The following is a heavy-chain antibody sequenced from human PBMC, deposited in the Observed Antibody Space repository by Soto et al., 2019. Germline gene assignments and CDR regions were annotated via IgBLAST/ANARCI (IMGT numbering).Heavy chain of an antibody. Sequence: EVQLLGSGGGLVQPGGSLRLSCAASGFTFSADAMSWVRQAPGKGLEWVSTIHGGGGATHYADSVKGRFTISRDDSKNTLYVQMNSLRAEDTAVYYCAKFKGHPLEYWYFDFWGRGTLVTVSS. J-gene: IGHJ2*01. CDR3: AKFKGHPLEYWYFDF. V-gene: IGHV3-23*01. D-gene: IGHD1-1*01. CDR2: IHGGGGAT. CDR1: GFTFSADA.